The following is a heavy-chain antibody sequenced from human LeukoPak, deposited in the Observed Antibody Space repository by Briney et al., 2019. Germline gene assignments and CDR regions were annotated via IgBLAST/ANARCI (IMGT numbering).Heavy chain of an antibody. J-gene: IGHJ6*03. CDR1: GGSISSYY. V-gene: IGHV4-4*07. Sequence: RSSETLSLTCTVSGGSISSYYWSWIRQPAGKGLEWIGRIYTSGSTNYNPSLKSRVTMSVDTSKNQFSLKLSSVTAADTAVYYCARENKGGLQLGYCSSTSCYGYYYYMDVWGKGTTVTVSS. CDR3: ARENKGGLQLGYCSSTSCYGYYYYMDV. D-gene: IGHD2-2*01. CDR2: IYTSGST.